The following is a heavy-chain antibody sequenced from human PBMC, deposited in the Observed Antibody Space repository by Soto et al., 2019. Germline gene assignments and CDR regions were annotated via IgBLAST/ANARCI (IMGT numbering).Heavy chain of an antibody. CDR2: INAGNGNT. CDR3: ARGPNPYYFDS. Sequence: QVQLVQSGAEVKKPGASVKVSCKASGYTFTSYAMHWVRQAPGQRLEWMGWINAGNGNTKYSQKFQGRVTITRDTASITAYMELSSLRSEDTAVYYCARGPNPYYFDSWGQGTLVTVSS. V-gene: IGHV1-3*01. J-gene: IGHJ4*02. CDR1: GYTFTSYA.